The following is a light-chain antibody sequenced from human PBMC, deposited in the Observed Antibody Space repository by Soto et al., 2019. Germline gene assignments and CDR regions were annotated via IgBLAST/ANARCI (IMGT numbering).Light chain of an antibody. V-gene: IGKV1-5*03. J-gene: IGKJ1*01. CDR3: QRFRT. CDR1: QSMSRW. CDR2: QVS. Sequence: DIQMTQSPSTLSASVGDRVTITCRASQSMSRWLAWYQQKPGKAPKLLIYQVSRLESGVPSRFSGSGSGTEFTLTISSLQPEEFATYYCQRFRTFGQGTKVEVK.